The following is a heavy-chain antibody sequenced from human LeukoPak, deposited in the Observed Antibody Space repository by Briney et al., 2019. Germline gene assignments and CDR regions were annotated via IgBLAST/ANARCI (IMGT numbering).Heavy chain of an antibody. CDR3: ANGFYGDLDY. Sequence: PGGSLRLSCAASGFTFSDYGMHWVRQAPGKGLEWVAFIRYDGSNKYYADSVKGRFTISRDNSKNTLYLQMNSLRAEDTAVYYCANGFYGDLDYWGQGTLVTVSS. J-gene: IGHJ4*02. CDR1: GFTFSDYG. V-gene: IGHV3-30*02. D-gene: IGHD4-17*01. CDR2: IRYDGSNK.